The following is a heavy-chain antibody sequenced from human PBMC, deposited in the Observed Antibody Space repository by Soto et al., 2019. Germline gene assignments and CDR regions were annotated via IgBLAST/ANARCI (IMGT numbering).Heavy chain of an antibody. CDR1: GGSVSSGSYY. V-gene: IGHV4-61*01. J-gene: IGHJ4*02. CDR2: LYYSGST. CDR3: ARGQAFWTGYYRMPYYFDY. Sequence: SETLSLTCTVSGGSVSSGSYYWSWIRQPPGKGLDYIGYLYYSGSTNYNPSLKSRVTISVDTPKNQFTLKLTSVTAADTAIYYCARGQAFWTGYYRMPYYFDYWGQGTLVTVSS. D-gene: IGHD3-3*01.